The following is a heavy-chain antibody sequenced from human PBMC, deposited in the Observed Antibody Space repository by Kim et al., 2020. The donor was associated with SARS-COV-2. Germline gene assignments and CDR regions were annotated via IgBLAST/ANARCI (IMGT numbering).Heavy chain of an antibody. J-gene: IGHJ3*02. D-gene: IGHD1-26*01. Sequence: QKFQDRVTMAEDTSTDTAYMELSSLRSEDTAVYYCATDRVGATRFDGFDIWGQGTMVTVSS. CDR3: ATDRVGATRFDGFDI. V-gene: IGHV1-24*01.